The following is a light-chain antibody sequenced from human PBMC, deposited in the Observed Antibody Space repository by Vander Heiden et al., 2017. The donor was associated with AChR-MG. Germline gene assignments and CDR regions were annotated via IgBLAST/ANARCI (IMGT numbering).Light chain of an antibody. CDR3: QQPGT. V-gene: IGKV1-9*01. CDR2: AAS. J-gene: IGKJ2*01. CDR1: QGISSY. Sequence: DIQLTQSPSFLSASVGDRVTITCRASQGISSYLAWYQQKPGKAPKLLIYAASTLQSGVPSRFSGSGSGTEFTLTISSLQPEDFATYDGQQPGTFGQGTKLEIK.